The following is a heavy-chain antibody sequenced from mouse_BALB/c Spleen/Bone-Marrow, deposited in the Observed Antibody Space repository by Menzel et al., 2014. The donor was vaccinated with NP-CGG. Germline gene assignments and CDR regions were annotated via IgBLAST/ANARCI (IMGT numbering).Heavy chain of an antibody. CDR3: ARGGGHYFDY. CDR2: INPYNDGT. CDR1: GYTFTSYI. J-gene: IGHJ2*01. Sequence: QLQQSGPELVKPGASVKMSCKASGYTFTSYILHWVKQKPGQGLEWIGYINPYNDGTKYNEKFKGMATLTSDKFSSATYMELSSLTSEDSAVYYCARGGGHYFDYWGQGTTLTVSS. V-gene: IGHV1-14*01.